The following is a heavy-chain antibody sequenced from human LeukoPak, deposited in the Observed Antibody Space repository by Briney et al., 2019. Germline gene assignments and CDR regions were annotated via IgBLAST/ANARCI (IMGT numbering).Heavy chain of an antibody. CDR3: ASLRRNYYYGMDV. CDR1: GFTSSSYG. Sequence: PGGSLRLSCAVSGFTSSSYGMHWVRQAPSKGLEWVAVIWYDGSNKYYADSVKGRFTISRDNSKNTLYLQMNSLRAEDTAVYYCASLRRNYYYGMDVWGQGTTVTVSS. D-gene: IGHD1-14*01. V-gene: IGHV3-33*01. CDR2: IWYDGSNK. J-gene: IGHJ6*02.